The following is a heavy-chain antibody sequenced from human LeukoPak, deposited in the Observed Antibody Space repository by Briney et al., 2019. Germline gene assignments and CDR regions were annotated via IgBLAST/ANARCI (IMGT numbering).Heavy chain of an antibody. CDR1: GYTFTSYY. V-gene: IGHV1-46*01. J-gene: IGHJ4*02. CDR3: ASSSRSWRFDY. Sequence: ASVNVSCKASGYTFTSYYMHWVRQAPGQGLEWMGIINPSGGSTSYAQKFQGRVTMTRDMSTSTVYMELSSLRSEDTAVYYCASSSRSWRFDYWGQGTLVTVSS. D-gene: IGHD1-26*01. CDR2: INPSGGST.